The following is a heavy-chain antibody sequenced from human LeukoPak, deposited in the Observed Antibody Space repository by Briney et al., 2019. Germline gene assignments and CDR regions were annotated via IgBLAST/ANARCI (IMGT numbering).Heavy chain of an antibody. J-gene: IGHJ4*02. D-gene: IGHD3-10*01. CDR1: GGSFSGYY. Sequence: SETLSLTCAVYGGSFSGYYWSWIRQPPGKGLEWIGEINHSGSTNYNPSLKSRVTISVDTSKNQFSLKLSSGTAADTAVYYCARGRGVRGSLDYWGQGTLVTVSS. V-gene: IGHV4-34*01. CDR3: ARGRGVRGSLDY. CDR2: INHSGST.